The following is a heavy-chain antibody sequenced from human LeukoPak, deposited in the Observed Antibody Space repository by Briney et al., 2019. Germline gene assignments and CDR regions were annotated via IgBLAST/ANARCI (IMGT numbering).Heavy chain of an antibody. CDR2: ISYYGSNK. V-gene: IGHV3-30*04. J-gene: IGHJ4*02. CDR1: GFTFSSYS. Sequence: PGVSLRLSCAASGFTFSSYSMHWVRQAPGKGLEWVAVISYYGSNKYYAASVKGRFTISRDNSKNTLYLQMNSLRAEDTGVYSCARDSASGPLDYWGPGTLVTVSS. CDR3: ARDSASGPLDY. D-gene: IGHD2-15*01.